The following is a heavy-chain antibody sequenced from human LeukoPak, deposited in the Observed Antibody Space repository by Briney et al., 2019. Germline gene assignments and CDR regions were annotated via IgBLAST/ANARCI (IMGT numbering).Heavy chain of an antibody. D-gene: IGHD2-2*01. V-gene: IGHV1-2*06. J-gene: IGHJ4*02. Sequence: ASVKVSCKASGYTFTSYDINWVRQATGQGLEWMGRINPNSGDTNYAQKFQGRVTMTRDTSISTAYMELSGLRSDDTAVYYCARDYCSSTSCLFDYWGQGTLVTVSS. CDR1: GYTFTSYD. CDR3: ARDYCSSTSCLFDY. CDR2: INPNSGDT.